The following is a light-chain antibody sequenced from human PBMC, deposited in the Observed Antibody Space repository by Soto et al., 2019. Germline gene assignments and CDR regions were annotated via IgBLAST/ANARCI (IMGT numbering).Light chain of an antibody. CDR1: SSNIGAGYD. Sequence: QPVLTQPPSVSGAPGQRVTISCTGSSSNIGAGYDVHWYQQLPGTAPKLLIFGDSNRPSGVPDRFSASKSGTSGSLAITGLQAEDEAVYYCQSYDSSLTGYVVLGGGTKLTVL. CDR2: GDS. J-gene: IGLJ2*01. CDR3: QSYDSSLTGYVV. V-gene: IGLV1-40*01.